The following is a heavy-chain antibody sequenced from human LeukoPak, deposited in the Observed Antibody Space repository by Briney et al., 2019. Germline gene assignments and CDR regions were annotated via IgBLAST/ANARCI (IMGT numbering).Heavy chain of an antibody. Sequence: SETLSLTCAVSGVSFNDYYWSWVRHTPGKGLEWIGEINHSGYTNDSPSLKSRVTLSIDTSRKQFSLNLRSVTVEDTGIYYCTRMTTGHDYWGQGTLVTVSS. CDR3: TRMTTGHDY. J-gene: IGHJ4*02. CDR2: INHSGYT. CDR1: GVSFNDYY. V-gene: IGHV4-34*01. D-gene: IGHD4-17*01.